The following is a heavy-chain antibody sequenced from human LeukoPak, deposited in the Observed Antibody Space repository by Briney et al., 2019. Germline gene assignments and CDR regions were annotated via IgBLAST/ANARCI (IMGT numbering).Heavy chain of an antibody. J-gene: IGHJ4*02. D-gene: IGHD2-21*02. V-gene: IGHV4-39*01. CDR1: GGSISSSSYY. Sequence: SETLSLTCTVSGGSISSSSYYWGWIRQPPGKGLEWIGSIYYSGSTYYNPSLKSRVTISVDTSKNQFSLKLSSVTAADTAVYYCAVPPWCGGDCYSENFDYWGQGTLVTVSS. CDR2: IYYSGST. CDR3: AVPPWCGGDCYSENFDY.